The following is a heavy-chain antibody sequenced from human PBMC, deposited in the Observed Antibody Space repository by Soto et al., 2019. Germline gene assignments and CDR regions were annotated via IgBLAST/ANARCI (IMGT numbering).Heavy chain of an antibody. V-gene: IGHV3-30*18. Sequence: GGSLRLSCAASGFTFSSYGMHWVRQAPGKGLEWVAVISYDGSNKYYADSVKGRFTISRDNSKNTLYLQMNSLRAEDTAVYYCAKDMGYYGSGSQIGGPIDYWGQGTLVTVSS. CDR3: AKDMGYYGSGSQIGGPIDY. D-gene: IGHD3-10*01. CDR1: GFTFSSYG. CDR2: ISYDGSNK. J-gene: IGHJ4*02.